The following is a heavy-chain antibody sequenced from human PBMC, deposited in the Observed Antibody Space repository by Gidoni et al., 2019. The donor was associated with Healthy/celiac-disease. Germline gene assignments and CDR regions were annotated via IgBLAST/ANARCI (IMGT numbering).Heavy chain of an antibody. CDR2: ISSSSSYI. Sequence: EVQLVESGGGLVKPGGSLRLSCAASGFTFSSYSMNWVRQAPGKGLEWVSSISSSSSYIYYADSVKGRFTISRDNAKNSLYLQMNSLRAEDTAVYYCARDEPLVVPAAIPYFDYWGQGTLVTVSS. D-gene: IGHD2-2*01. J-gene: IGHJ4*02. CDR1: GFTFSSYS. CDR3: ARDEPLVVPAAIPYFDY. V-gene: IGHV3-21*01.